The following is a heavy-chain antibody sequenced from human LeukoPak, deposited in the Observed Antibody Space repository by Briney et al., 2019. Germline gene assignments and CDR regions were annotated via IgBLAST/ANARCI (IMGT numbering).Heavy chain of an antibody. V-gene: IGHV3-23*01. D-gene: IGHD1-7*01. J-gene: IGHJ4*02. Sequence: GGSLRLSCAASGFTFSSYAMSWVRQAPGKGLEWVSAISGSGGSTYYADPVKGRFTISRDNSKNTLYLQMNSLRAEDTAVYYCANHRGLTGTTLFPFDYWGQGTLVTVSS. CDR2: ISGSGGST. CDR1: GFTFSSYA. CDR3: ANHRGLTGTTLFPFDY.